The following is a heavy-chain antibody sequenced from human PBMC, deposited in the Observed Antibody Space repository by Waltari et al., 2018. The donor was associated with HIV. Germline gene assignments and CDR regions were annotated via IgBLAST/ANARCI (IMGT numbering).Heavy chain of an antibody. CDR2: IISVISYI. CDR1: GVSFHFIK. Sequence: LVEYGGGVVKPGCYVGLSCGSAGVSFHFIKVNWVRYIPGNRLEWVAFIISVISYIYYSNSIKDRFIVARDNDKRTLYLQMNRLTVADTAIYYCARDSEASTVTLKSSLWGRWTMVTVSS. J-gene: IGHJ1*01. V-gene: IGHV3-21*01. CDR3: ARDSEASTVTLKSSL. D-gene: IGHD4-17*01.